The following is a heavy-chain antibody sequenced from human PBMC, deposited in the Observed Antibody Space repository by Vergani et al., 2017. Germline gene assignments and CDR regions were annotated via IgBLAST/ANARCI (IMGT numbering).Heavy chain of an antibody. V-gene: IGHV1-2*02. CDR1: GYTFTGYY. J-gene: IGHJ6*02. D-gene: IGHD2-15*01. CDR3: ARDLGYCSGGSCLVGYYYYYGMDV. Sequence: QVQLVQSGAEVKKPGASVKVSCKASGYTFTGYYMHWVRQAPGQGLEWMGWINPNSGGTNYAQKFQGRVTMTRDTSISTAYMELSRLRSDDTAVYYCARDLGYCSGGSCLVGYYYYYGMDVWGQGTTVTVSS. CDR2: INPNSGGT.